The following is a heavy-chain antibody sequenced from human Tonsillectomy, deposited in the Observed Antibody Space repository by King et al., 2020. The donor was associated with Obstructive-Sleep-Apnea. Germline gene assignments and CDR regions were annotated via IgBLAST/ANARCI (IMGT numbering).Heavy chain of an antibody. D-gene: IGHD3-10*01. V-gene: IGHV4-38-2*02. Sequence: VQLQESGPGLVKPSETLSLTCTVSGYSISSAYYWGWIRQPPGKGLEWMGSIYHSGSTYYNPSLKSRVTISVDTSKNQFSLKLSSVTAAATAGYYCARDFSGPVVRVVAKSGGDYWGQGTLVTVSS. CDR2: IYHSGST. J-gene: IGHJ4*02. CDR3: ARDFSGPVVRVVAKSGGDY. CDR1: GYSISSAYY.